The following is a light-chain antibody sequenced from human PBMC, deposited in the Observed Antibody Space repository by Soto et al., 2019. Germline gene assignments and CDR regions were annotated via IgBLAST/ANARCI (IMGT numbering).Light chain of an antibody. J-gene: IGKJ4*01. CDR1: QAISHY. Sequence: DIQLTQSPSSLSASVGDEVTITCRASQAISHYLTWYQQKPGRAPTLLIYGVSTLQSGVPSRFSGGGSGTDFTLPSSNLHLELFATYYCQQSYDAQFTFAGETRVEIK. V-gene: IGKV1-39*01. CDR2: GVS. CDR3: QQSYDAQFT.